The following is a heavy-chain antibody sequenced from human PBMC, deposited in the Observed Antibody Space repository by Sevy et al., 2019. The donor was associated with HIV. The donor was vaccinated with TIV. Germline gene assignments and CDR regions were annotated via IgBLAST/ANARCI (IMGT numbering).Heavy chain of an antibody. CDR1: GFTFDDYA. CDR2: ISRNSGSI. D-gene: IGHD2-21*01. Sequence: GGSLRLSCAASGFTFDDYAMHWVRQAPGKDLEWVSGISRNSGSIGYADSVKGRFTISRDNAKNSLYLQMNSLRAEDTALYYCAKAPKAFLQFLSMDVWGQGTTVTVSS. V-gene: IGHV3-9*01. J-gene: IGHJ6*02. CDR3: AKAPKAFLQFLSMDV.